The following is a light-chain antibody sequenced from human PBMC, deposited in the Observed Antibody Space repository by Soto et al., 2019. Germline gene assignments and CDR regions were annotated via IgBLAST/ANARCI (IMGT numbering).Light chain of an antibody. Sequence: EIVLTQSTGTLSLSPGERVTLSCRASQSVSSNYLAWYQQKPVQGPRLLIYGASSRATGTPDRFNGSGSGTDFTLTISSLQSEDFAGYYSHQYAIWPKTFGQGTRLEIK. CDR3: HQYAIWPKT. CDR1: QSVSSNY. J-gene: IGKJ5*01. V-gene: IGKV3-20*01. CDR2: GAS.